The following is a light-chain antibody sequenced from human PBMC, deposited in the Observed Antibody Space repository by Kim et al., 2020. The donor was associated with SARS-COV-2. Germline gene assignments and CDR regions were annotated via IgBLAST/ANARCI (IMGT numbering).Light chain of an antibody. J-gene: IGLJ1*01. CDR1: PRPLRYYHL. CDR3: CSYARSSTYV. CDR2: DVP. Sequence: ISPAAPPRPLRYYHLFPWYQHPPRKAPIPLLSDVPPRPSAVSNRFYGPKSGNTASLPIPGLQAEDETDYYCCSYARSSTYVFGPGTKVTVL. V-gene: IGLV2-23*02.